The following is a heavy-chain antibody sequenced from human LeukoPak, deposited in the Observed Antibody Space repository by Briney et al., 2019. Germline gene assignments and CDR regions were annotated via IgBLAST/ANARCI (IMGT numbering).Heavy chain of an antibody. D-gene: IGHD6-13*01. CDR3: ARVLRQQLAVWYFDY. CDR2: INWNGGST. J-gene: IGHJ4*02. V-gene: IGHV3-20*04. CDR1: GFTFHDYS. Sequence: GGSLRPSCAASGFTFHDYSMSWVRRAPGKGLEWVSGINWNGGSTGYADSVKGRFTISRDNSKNTLYLQMNSLRAEDTAVYYCARVLRQQLAVWYFDYWGQGTLVTVSS.